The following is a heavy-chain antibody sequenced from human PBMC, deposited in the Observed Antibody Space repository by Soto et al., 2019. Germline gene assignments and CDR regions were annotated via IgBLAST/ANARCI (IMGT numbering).Heavy chain of an antibody. V-gene: IGHV3-23*01. CDR3: AKNAASRLIWSYYYYGMDV. CDR1: GFTFSSYA. D-gene: IGHD3-3*01. J-gene: IGHJ6*02. CDR2: ISGSGGST. Sequence: GGSLRLSCAASGFTFSSYAMSWVRQAPGKGLEWVSAISGSGGSTNYEHSGKGRFTISRDNSKNTLYLQMNSLRAEVSAVYCCAKNAASRLIWSYYYYGMDVWGQGTTVTVSS.